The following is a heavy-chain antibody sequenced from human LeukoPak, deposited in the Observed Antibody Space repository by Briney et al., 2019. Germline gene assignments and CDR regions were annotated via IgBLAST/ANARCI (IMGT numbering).Heavy chain of an antibody. V-gene: IGHV3-53*01. CDR2: IYSGGST. D-gene: IGHD3-16*01. Sequence: GGSLRLSCAASGFTVSSNYMSWVRQAPGKGLDWVPMIYSGGSTNFADSVKGRFTISRDSSKNTLYLQMNSLRAEDTAVYYCVTRLACGQGTLVTVSS. J-gene: IGHJ5*02. CDR3: VTRLA. CDR1: GFTVSSNY.